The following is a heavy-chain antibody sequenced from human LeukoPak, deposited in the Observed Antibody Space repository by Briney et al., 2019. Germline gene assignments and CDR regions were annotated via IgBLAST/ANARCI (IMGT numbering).Heavy chain of an antibody. CDR1: GGSFSGYY. CDR2: INHSGST. J-gene: IGHJ4*02. Sequence: SETLSLTCAVYGGSFSGYYWSWIRQPPGKGLEWIGEINHSGSTNYNPSLKSRVTISVDTSKNQFSLKLSSVTAAGTAVYYRARGPYDFWSGYYTGNGYFDYWGQGTLVTVSS. D-gene: IGHD3-3*01. V-gene: IGHV4-34*01. CDR3: ARGPYDFWSGYYTGNGYFDY.